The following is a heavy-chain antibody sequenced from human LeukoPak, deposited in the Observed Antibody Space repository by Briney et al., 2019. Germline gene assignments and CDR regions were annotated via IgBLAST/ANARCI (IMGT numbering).Heavy chain of an antibody. D-gene: IGHD2-15*01. J-gene: IGHJ4*02. CDR1: GYTFTSYY. Sequence: ASVKVSCKASGYTFTSYYMHWVRQAPGQGLEWMGIINPSGGSTSYAQKFQGRVTMTRDTSTSTVYMELSSLRSEDTAVYYCASEAYCSGGRCSVQRVASWGQGTPVTISS. CDR2: INPSGGST. CDR3: ASEAYCSGGRCSVQRVAS. V-gene: IGHV1-46*01.